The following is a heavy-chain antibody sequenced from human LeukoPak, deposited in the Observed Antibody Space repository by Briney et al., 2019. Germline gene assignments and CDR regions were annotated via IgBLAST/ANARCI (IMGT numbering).Heavy chain of an antibody. CDR2: IIPIFGTA. Sequence: SVKVSCKASGGTFSSYAISWVRQAPGQGLEWVGGIIPIFGTANYAQKFQGRVTITTDESTSTAYMELSSLRSEDTAVYYCARSGGKGYYYYMDVWGKGTTATVSS. CDR3: ARSGGKGYYYYMDV. CDR1: GGTFSSYA. V-gene: IGHV1-69*05. D-gene: IGHD4-23*01. J-gene: IGHJ6*03.